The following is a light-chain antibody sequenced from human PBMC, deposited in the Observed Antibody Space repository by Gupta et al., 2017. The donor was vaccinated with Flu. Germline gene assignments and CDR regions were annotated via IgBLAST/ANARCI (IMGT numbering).Light chain of an antibody. CDR3: QQRSAWPIT. CDR1: QTIGNY. Sequence: VLTQSPATLSLSPGERATLSCWASQTIGNYLAWYQQKVGQAPRLLIYDASNRATGIPARFSGGGSGTXFTLTIXSRDPDAFAVYYCQQRSAWPITFGXGTKVE. CDR2: DAS. J-gene: IGKJ4*01. V-gene: IGKV3-11*01.